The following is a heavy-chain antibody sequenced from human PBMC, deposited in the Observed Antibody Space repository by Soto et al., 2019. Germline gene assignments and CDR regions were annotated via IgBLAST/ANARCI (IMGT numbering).Heavy chain of an antibody. D-gene: IGHD2-2*01. CDR3: AKKHCSSASCYPTYYYYYGMDV. J-gene: IGHJ6*02. CDR2: ISYDGSNK. V-gene: IGHV3-30*18. Sequence: GGSLRLSCAASGFTFSNYGMHWVRLAPGKGLEWVAVISYDGSNKYYADSVKGRFTISRDNSKNTLYLQMNSLRAEDTAVYYCAKKHCSSASCYPTYYYYYGMDVWGQGTTVTVSS. CDR1: GFTFSNYG.